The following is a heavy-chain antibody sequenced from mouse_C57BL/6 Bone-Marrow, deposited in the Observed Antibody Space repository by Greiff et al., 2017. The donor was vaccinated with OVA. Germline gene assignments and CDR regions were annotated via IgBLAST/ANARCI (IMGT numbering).Heavy chain of an antibody. CDR1: GYTFTSYW. Sequence: QVQLQQPGTELVKPGASVKLSCKASGYTFTSYWMHWVKQRPGQGLEWIGDINPSNGGTNYNEKFKSKATLTVDKSSSTAYMQLSSLTAEDAAVYYCARPSSGYEYYAMDYWGQGTSVTVSS. D-gene: IGHD3-2*02. CDR3: ARPSSGYEYYAMDY. CDR2: INPSNGGT. J-gene: IGHJ4*01. V-gene: IGHV1-53*01.